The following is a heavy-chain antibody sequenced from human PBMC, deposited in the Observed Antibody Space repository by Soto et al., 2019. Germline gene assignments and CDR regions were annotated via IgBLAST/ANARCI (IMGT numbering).Heavy chain of an antibody. CDR1: GGSISSGGYY. J-gene: IGHJ6*02. CDR2: IYYNGST. CDR3: ARDKFLDV. Sequence: SETLSLTCTVSGGSISSGGYYWSWIRQHPGRGLEWIGYIYYNGSTYYNPSLKSRVNISVDTSKNQFSLKLSSVTAADTAVYYCARDKFLDVWGQGTAVTVSS. V-gene: IGHV4-31*03.